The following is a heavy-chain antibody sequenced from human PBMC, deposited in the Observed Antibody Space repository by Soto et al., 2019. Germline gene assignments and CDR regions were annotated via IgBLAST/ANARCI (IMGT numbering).Heavy chain of an antibody. Sequence: SETLSLTCAVSGDSITSIYHWAWMRQPPGRGLEWIGFVYYSGTTNYNPSLKSRVTISVDLSKNRFSLRLSSVTTADTALYYCARTTAVPNTLRSRYFFDYWGQGTLVTVS. J-gene: IGHJ4*02. CDR2: VYYSGTT. CDR1: GDSITSIYH. V-gene: IGHV4-61*05. CDR3: ARTTAVPNTLRSRYFFDY. D-gene: IGHD4-17*01.